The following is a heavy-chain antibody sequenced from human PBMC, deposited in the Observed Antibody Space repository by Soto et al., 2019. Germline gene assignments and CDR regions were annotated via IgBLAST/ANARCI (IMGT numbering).Heavy chain of an antibody. CDR1: GFTFSSYG. CDR2: IWYDGSNK. J-gene: IGHJ4*02. V-gene: IGHV3-33*01. Sequence: QVQLVESGGGVVQPGRSLRLSCAASGFTFSSYGMHWVRQAPGKGLEWVAVIWYDGSNKYYADSVKGRFTISRDNSKNTLYLQMNSLRAEDTAVYHCARDGNRWPIFYWGQGTLVTVSS. D-gene: IGHD1-1*01. CDR3: ARDGNRWPIFY.